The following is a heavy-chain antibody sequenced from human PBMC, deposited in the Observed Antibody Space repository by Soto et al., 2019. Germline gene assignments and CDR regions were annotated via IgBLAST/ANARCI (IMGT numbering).Heavy chain of an antibody. CDR3: AREVIAVAGTDYYYYYGMDV. CDR2: INPNSGGT. Sequence: ASVKVSCKASGYTFTGHYMHWVRQAPGQGLEWMGWINPNSGGTNYAQKFQGWVTMTRDTSISTAYMELSRLRSDDTAVYYCAREVIAVAGTDYYYYYGMDVWGKGTTVTVSS. V-gene: IGHV1-2*04. CDR1: GYTFTGHY. J-gene: IGHJ6*04. D-gene: IGHD6-19*01.